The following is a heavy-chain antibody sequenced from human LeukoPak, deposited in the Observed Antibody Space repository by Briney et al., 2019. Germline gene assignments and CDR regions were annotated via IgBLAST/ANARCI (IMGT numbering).Heavy chain of an antibody. V-gene: IGHV1-2*02. CDR2: INPNSGDI. Sequence: ASVKVSCKASGYTFTGYYMHWVRQAPGQGLKWMGWINPNSGDINYAQKFQGRVAMTRDTSITTVYMELSRLRSDDTAVYYCARDSGGSNYFSYWGQGSLVTVSS. J-gene: IGHJ4*02. D-gene: IGHD1-26*01. CDR3: ARDSGGSNYFSY. CDR1: GYTFTGYY.